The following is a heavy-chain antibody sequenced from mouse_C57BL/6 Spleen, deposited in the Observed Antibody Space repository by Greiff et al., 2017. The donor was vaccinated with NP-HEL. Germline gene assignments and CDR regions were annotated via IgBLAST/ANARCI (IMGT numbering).Heavy chain of an antibody. Sequence: QVQLQQSGAELVKPGASVKISCKASGYAFSSYWMNWVKQRPGKGLEWIGQIYPGDGDTNYNGKFKGKATLTADKSSSTAYMQLSSLTSEDSAVYFCARGGDSYYYAMDYWGQGTSVTVSS. V-gene: IGHV1-80*01. CDR3: ARGGDSYYYAMDY. CDR1: GYAFSSYW. CDR2: IYPGDGDT. J-gene: IGHJ4*01. D-gene: IGHD2-13*01.